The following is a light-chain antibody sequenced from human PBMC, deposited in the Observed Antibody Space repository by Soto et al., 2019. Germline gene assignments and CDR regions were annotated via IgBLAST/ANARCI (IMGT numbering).Light chain of an antibody. CDR3: QQYYTTPRT. V-gene: IGKV4-1*01. Sequence: DIVLTQSPDSLAVSMGERATINCKYSQGVLYNSNNKDYLAWYQQKPGQPPKLLIYWASTRESGVPDRFSGSGSGTDFTLTISSLQVEDVAIYYCQQYYTTPRTFGQGTKVEIK. J-gene: IGKJ1*01. CDR1: QGVLYNSNNKDY. CDR2: WAS.